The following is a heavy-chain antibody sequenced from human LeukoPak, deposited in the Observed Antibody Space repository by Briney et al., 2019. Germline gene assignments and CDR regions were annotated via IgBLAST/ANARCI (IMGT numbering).Heavy chain of an antibody. CDR3: ARPSRSGSYSRGWFDP. D-gene: IGHD1-26*01. Sequence: PGGSLRLSCAASGFTFSSYGMHWVRQAPGKGLEWVAVIWYDGSNKYYADSVKGRFTISRDNSKNTLYLQMNSLRAEDTAVYYCARPSRSGSYSRGWFDPWGQGTLVTVSS. CDR2: IWYDGSNK. V-gene: IGHV3-33*01. J-gene: IGHJ5*02. CDR1: GFTFSSYG.